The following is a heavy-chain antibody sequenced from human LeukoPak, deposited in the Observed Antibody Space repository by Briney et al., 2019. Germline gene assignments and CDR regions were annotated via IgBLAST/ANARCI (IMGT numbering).Heavy chain of an antibody. V-gene: IGHV1-8*01. CDR1: GYTFTSYD. CDR2: MNPNSGNT. D-gene: IGHD6-13*01. Sequence: ASVKVSCKASGYTFTSYDINWVRQATGQGLEWMGWMNPNSGNTGYAQKFQGRVTMTRNTSISTAYMELSSLRSEDTAVYYCARGASSSWPLPYYYYYYMDVWGKGTTVTVSS. CDR3: ARGASSSWPLPYYYYYYMDV. J-gene: IGHJ6*03.